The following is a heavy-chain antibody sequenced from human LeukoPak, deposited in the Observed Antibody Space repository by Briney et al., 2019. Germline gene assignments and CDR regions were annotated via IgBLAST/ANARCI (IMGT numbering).Heavy chain of an antibody. CDR3: ARGGESALEGASYYFDY. J-gene: IGHJ4*02. CDR2: INPSGGST. CDR1: GYTFASYY. D-gene: IGHD1-26*01. Sequence: GASVKVSCKASGYTFASYYMHWVRQAPGQGLEWMGIINPSGGSTSYAQKFQGRVTMTRDTSASTVYMELSSLRSEDTAVYYCARGGESALEGASYYFDYWGQGTLVTVSS. V-gene: IGHV1-46*01.